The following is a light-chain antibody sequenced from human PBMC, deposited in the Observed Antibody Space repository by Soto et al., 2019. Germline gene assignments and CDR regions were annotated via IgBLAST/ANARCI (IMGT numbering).Light chain of an antibody. CDR2: DAS. CDR1: ESVSSN. J-gene: IGKJ1*01. Sequence: EIVITQSPVTLSLSPGERATLSCRASESVSSNLAWYQQKPGQAPRLLIYDASTRATGIPARFSGSGSGTEFTLTISSLQSEDFAVYYCQQHNNWPPGRTFGQGTKVEIK. V-gene: IGKV3-15*01. CDR3: QQHNNWPPGRT.